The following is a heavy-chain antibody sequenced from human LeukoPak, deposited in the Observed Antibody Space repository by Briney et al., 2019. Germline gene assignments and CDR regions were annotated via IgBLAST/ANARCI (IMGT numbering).Heavy chain of an antibody. CDR2: ISSSGSII. D-gene: IGHD3-22*01. CDR1: GFTFSDYY. CDR3: ARVGYDSSGRFDY. Sequence: PGGSLRLSCAASGFTFSDYYMTWVRQAPGKGLEWVSYISSSGSIIYYADSVKGRFIISRDNAKNSLYLQMNSLRAEDTAVYFCARVGYDSSGRFDYWGQGTLVTVSS. V-gene: IGHV3-11*04. J-gene: IGHJ4*02.